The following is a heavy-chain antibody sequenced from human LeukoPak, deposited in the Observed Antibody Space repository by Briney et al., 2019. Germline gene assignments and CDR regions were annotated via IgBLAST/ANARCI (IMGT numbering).Heavy chain of an antibody. CDR2: IYYSGST. CDR1: GGSISSGSYY. D-gene: IGHD6-19*01. V-gene: IGHV4-39*01. J-gene: IGHJ4*02. Sequence: SETLSLTCTVSGGSISSGSYYWGWIRQSPGKRLEWIGSIYYSGSTYYNPSLKGRVTISVDTSKNQFSLKLSSVTAADTAVYYCARPTYSSGWYTTFDYWGQGTLITVSS. CDR3: ARPTYSSGWYTTFDY.